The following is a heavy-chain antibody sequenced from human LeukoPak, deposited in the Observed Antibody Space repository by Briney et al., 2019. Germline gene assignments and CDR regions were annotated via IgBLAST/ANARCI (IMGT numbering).Heavy chain of an antibody. D-gene: IGHD2-2*02. CDR1: GFTVSSNY. J-gene: IGHJ4*02. CDR2: IYSGGST. CDR3: AKRDCSSTSCYTSDY. Sequence: GGSLRLSCAASGFTVSSNYMSWVRQAPGKGLEWVSVIYSGGSTYYADSVKGRFTISRDNSKNTLYLQMNSLRAEDTAVYYCAKRDCSSTSCYTSDYWGQGTLVTVSS. V-gene: IGHV3-53*01.